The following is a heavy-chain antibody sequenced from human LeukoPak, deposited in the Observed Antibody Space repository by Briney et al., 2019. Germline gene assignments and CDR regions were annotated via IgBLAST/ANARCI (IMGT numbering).Heavy chain of an antibody. Sequence: PSETLSLTCTVSGGSISSYYWSWIRQPPGKGLEWIGYIYYSGSTNYNPSLKSRVTISVDTSKNQFSLKLSSVTAADTAVYCCARDDGMDSSSWYGWFDPWGQGTLVTVSS. D-gene: IGHD6-13*01. J-gene: IGHJ5*02. CDR1: GGSISSYY. CDR3: ARDDGMDSSSWYGWFDP. V-gene: IGHV4-59*01. CDR2: IYYSGST.